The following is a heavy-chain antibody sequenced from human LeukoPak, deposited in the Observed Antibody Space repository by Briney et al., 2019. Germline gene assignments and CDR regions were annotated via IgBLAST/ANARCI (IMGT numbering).Heavy chain of an antibody. J-gene: IGHJ4*02. CDR1: GGSISSSSYY. CDR2: IYYSGST. Sequence: SGTLSLTCTVSGGSISSSSYYWGWIRQPPGKGLEWIGSIYYSGSTYYNPSLKSRVTISVDTSKNQFSLKLSSVTAADTAVYYCARQARFGESRGFDYWGQGTLVTVSS. V-gene: IGHV4-39*01. D-gene: IGHD3-10*01. CDR3: ARQARFGESRGFDY.